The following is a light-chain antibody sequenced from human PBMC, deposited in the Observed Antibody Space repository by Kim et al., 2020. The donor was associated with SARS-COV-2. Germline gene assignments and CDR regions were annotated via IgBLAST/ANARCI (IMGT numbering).Light chain of an antibody. CDR1: QNVGTF. V-gene: IGKV3-15*01. Sequence: SVSPGERATLSCRASQNVGTFLAWFQQKAGQPPRLLIFDGSARATGIPARFSGGGSGTDFTLTISSLQSEDSAAYYCHQYSNWPFTFGQGTKLEI. CDR2: DGS. CDR3: HQYSNWPFT. J-gene: IGKJ2*01.